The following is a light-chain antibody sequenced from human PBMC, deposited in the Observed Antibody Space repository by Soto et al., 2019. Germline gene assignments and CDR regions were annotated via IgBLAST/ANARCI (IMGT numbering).Light chain of an antibody. CDR1: SSDVGGYNY. J-gene: IGLJ2*01. V-gene: IGLV2-14*03. Sequence: QSALTQPASVSGSPGQSITISCTGTSSDVGGYNYVSWYQHHPGKAPKVMIYDVSIRLSGVSNRFSGSKSGNTASLTISGLQAEDEADYYCSSYTISSTLVFGGGTKVTVL. CDR3: SSYTISSTLV. CDR2: DVS.